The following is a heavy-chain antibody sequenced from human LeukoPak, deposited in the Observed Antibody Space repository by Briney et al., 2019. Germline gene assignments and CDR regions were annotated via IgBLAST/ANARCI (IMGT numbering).Heavy chain of an antibody. D-gene: IGHD1-26*01. CDR2: IYPGDSDT. CDR1: GCGFTNYW. CDR3: ARRDSGFEFFDY. V-gene: IGHV5-51*01. Sequence: GASLQISCKGAGCGFTNYWIGWGRQMPGKGLVWRGIIYPGDSDTRYSPSFQGQVTISADKFPTTAYLQWSSLEAADNAMYYCARRDSGFEFFDYWGQGTLVTVSS. J-gene: IGHJ4*02.